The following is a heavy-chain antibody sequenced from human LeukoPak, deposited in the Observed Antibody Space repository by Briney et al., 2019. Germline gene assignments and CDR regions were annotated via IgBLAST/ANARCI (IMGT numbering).Heavy chain of an antibody. V-gene: IGHV1-2*02. CDR2: INPNSGVT. CDR3: AREVDSGTYYAFDY. D-gene: IGHD3-10*01. J-gene: IGHJ4*02. Sequence: ASVKVSCKASGYTFTGYYMHWVRQDPGQGLEWMGRINPNSGVTNYAQKFQGRVTMTRDTSISTAYMELSRLRSDDTAVYYCAREVDSGTYYAFDYWGQGTLVTVFS. CDR1: GYTFTGYY.